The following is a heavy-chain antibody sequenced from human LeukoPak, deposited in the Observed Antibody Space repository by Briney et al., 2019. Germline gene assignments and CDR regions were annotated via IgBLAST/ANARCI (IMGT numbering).Heavy chain of an antibody. D-gene: IGHD3-10*01. CDR3: ARVVFVLLWFEVLPTDPSYGMDV. V-gene: IGHV3-30-3*01. J-gene: IGHJ6*02. CDR1: GFTFSSYA. Sequence: GRSLRLSCAASGFTFSSYAMHWVRQAPGKGLEWVAVISYDGSNKYYADSVKGRFTISRDNSKNTLYLQMNSLRAEDTAVYYCARVVFVLLWFEVLPTDPSYGMDVWGQGTTVTVSS. CDR2: ISYDGSNK.